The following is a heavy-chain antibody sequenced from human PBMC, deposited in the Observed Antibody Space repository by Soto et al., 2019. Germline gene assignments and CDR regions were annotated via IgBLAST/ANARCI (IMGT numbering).Heavy chain of an antibody. Sequence: QLQLQESGPGLVKPSETLSLTCTVSGGSISSSSYYWGWIRQPPGKGLEWIGSIYYSGSTYYNPSLKRRVTISVDTSKNQFSLKLSSVTAADTAVYYCARLAEMATIVDYWGQGTLVTVSS. J-gene: IGHJ4*02. V-gene: IGHV4-39*01. D-gene: IGHD5-12*01. CDR1: GGSISSSSYY. CDR2: IYYSGST. CDR3: ARLAEMATIVDY.